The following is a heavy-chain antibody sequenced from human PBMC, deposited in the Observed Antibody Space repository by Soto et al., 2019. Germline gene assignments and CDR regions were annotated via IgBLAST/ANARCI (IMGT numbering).Heavy chain of an antibody. V-gene: IGHV4-34*01. CDR2: INHSGST. D-gene: IGHD3-3*01. CDR1: GGSFSGYY. CDR3: ARGLGITIFGVAIYYFDY. Sequence: QVQLQQWGAGLLKPSETLSLTCAVYGGSFSGYYWSWIRQPPGKGLEWIGEINHSGSTNYNPSLERRVTISVDTSKNQFSLKLSSVTAADTAVYYCARGLGITIFGVAIYYFDYWGQGTLVTVSS. J-gene: IGHJ4*02.